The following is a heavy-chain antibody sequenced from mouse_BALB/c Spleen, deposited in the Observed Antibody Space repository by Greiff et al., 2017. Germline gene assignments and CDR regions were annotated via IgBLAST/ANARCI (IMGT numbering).Heavy chain of an antibody. V-gene: IGHV5-9-4*01. J-gene: IGHJ4*01. Sequence: EVQGVESGGGLVKPGGSLKLSCAASGFTFSSYAMSWVRQSPEKRLEWVAEISSGGSYTYYPDTVTGRFTISRDNAKNTLYLEMSSLRSEDTAMYYCAREGDVNYAMDYWGQGTSVTVSS. CDR1: GFTFSSYA. CDR3: AREGDVNYAMDY. CDR2: ISSGGSYT.